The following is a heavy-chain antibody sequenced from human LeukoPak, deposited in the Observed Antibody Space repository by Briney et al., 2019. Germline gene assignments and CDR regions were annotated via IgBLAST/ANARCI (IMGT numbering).Heavy chain of an antibody. CDR1: GYSFTSYW. V-gene: IGHV5-51*01. CDR2: IYPGDSDT. CDR3: ARSLPRDYDYVWGSYRPSAFDI. D-gene: IGHD3-16*02. Sequence: GESLKISCKGSGYSFTSYWIGWVRQMPGKGLEWMGIIYPGDSDTRYSPSFQGQVTISADKSISTAYLQWSSLKASDTAMYYCARSLPRDYDYVWGSYRPSAFDIWGQGQWSPSLQ. J-gene: IGHJ3*02.